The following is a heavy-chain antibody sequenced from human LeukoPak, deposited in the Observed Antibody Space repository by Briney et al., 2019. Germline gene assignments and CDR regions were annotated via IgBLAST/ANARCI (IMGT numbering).Heavy chain of an antibody. CDR3: AKSFRRDLLSYYYDF. CDR2: ISGSGGSGST. D-gene: IGHD2-15*01. J-gene: IGHJ4*02. CDR1: GFTFSSYA. Sequence: GGSLRLSCAASGFTFSSYAMSWVRQAPGKGLEWVSDISGSGGSGSTNYADSVKGRFTISRDNSKNTLYLQMNSLRAEDTAVFYCAKSFRRDLLSYYYDFWGQGTLVTVAS. V-gene: IGHV3-23*01.